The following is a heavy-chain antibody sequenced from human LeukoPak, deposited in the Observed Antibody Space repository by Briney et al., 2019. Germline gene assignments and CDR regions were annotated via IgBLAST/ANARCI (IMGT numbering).Heavy chain of an antibody. V-gene: IGHV3-23*01. D-gene: IGHD3-16*01. CDR3: AKGGHFDY. CDR1: GFTFRYYA. J-gene: IGHJ4*02. Sequence: GGSLRLSCAVSGFTFRYYAMSWVRQAPGKGLEWVSAISGDSDSTYYADSVKGRFTISRDNSKNTLYLQMNSLRAEDTAVYYCAKGGHFDYWGQGTLVTVSS. CDR2: ISGDSDST.